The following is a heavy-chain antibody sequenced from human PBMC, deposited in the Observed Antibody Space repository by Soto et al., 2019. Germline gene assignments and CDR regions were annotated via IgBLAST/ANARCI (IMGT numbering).Heavy chain of an antibody. CDR3: ATTQYDDSSGYIDY. V-gene: IGHV1-69*13. D-gene: IGHD3-22*01. CDR1: VGTFSRYA. Sequence: ASVKVSCKASVGTFSRYAISWVRQSSGQGLEWMGGIITIFGKVKYAQKFEGGDTITADESTSPAYMELSTLRSEDTAVYYCATTQYDDSSGYIDYWGQGTMVTVSS. J-gene: IGHJ4*02. CDR2: IITIFGKV.